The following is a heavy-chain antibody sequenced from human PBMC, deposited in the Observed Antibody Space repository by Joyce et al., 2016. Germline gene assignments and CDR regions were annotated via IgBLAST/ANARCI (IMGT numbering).Heavy chain of an antibody. D-gene: IGHD2-21*01. Sequence: EVQLVESGGGLVKPGGSLKISWAASGFRFSTSGMSWLRQGPGEGLEWVSAISGNRRFIFHADSVRGRFTVSRDNAENSLYLQMKSLRVEYTAVYFCARGGLVYDYSMDVWGQGTTVIVSS. J-gene: IGHJ6*02. CDR3: ARGGLVYDYSMDV. CDR2: ISGNRRFI. CDR1: GFRFSTSG. V-gene: IGHV3-21*02.